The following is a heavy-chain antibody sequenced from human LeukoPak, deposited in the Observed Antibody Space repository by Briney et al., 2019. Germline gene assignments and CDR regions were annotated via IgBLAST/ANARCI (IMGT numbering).Heavy chain of an antibody. CDR2: IFTTGST. J-gene: IGHJ2*01. V-gene: IGHV4-61*09. CDR1: GGSINGGGYY. CDR3: ARDRNWGRGYFDL. Sequence: PSETLSLTCSVSGGSINGGGYYWSWIRQPAGKPLEWIGHIFTTGSTSYNPSLRTRVTTSEDSSKDQFSLNLKSVTAADTAVYYCARDRNWGRGYFDLWGRGTLVIVSS. D-gene: IGHD7-27*01.